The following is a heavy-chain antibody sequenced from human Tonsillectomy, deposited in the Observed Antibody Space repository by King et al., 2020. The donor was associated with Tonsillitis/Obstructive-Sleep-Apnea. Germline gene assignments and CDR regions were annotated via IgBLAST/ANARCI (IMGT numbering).Heavy chain of an antibody. V-gene: IGHV4-34*01. D-gene: IGHD7-27*01. Sequence: VQLQQWGAGLLKPSETLSLTCAVYGGSFSGYNWTWIRQPPGKGLEWIGEINHSGSTTYDPSLKSRVTISLDTSKTQFSLKLSSVTAADTAVYYCAGQNLWGYYFDYWGQGTPVTVSS. CDR1: GGSFSGYN. CDR2: INHSGST. CDR3: AGQNLWGYYFDY. J-gene: IGHJ4*02.